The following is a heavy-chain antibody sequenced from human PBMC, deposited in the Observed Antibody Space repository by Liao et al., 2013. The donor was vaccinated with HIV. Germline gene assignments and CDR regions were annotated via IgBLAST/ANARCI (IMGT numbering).Heavy chain of an antibody. CDR3: ARDVVNWFDP. J-gene: IGHJ5*02. Sequence: QLQLQESGPGLVKPSQTLSLTCTVSGGSLSSGGYYWSWIRQPAGKGLEWIGRIYSSGSTNYNPSLKSRVTISLDTSKHQFSLRLSSVTATDTAVYYCARDVVNWFDPWGQGTLVTVSS. D-gene: IGHD2-15*01. CDR2: IYSSGST. CDR1: GGSLSSGGYY. V-gene: IGHV4-61*02.